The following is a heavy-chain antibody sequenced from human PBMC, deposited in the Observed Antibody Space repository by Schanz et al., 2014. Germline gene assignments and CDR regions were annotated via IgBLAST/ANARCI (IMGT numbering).Heavy chain of an antibody. CDR2: INGNGGIT. Sequence: DVQLVDSGGGLVQPGGSLRLSCAASGFTVSNSYIHWVRQAPGKGLEWVSAINGNGGITYYADPVKGRFTISRDNSKNTLYLQMKSLRVEDTAVYYCVKELNRRGGQTNFYYYYGMDVWGQGTTVTVSS. V-gene: IGHV3-53*01. J-gene: IGHJ6*02. D-gene: IGHD5-12*01. CDR1: GFTVSNSY. CDR3: VKELNRRGGQTNFYYYYGMDV.